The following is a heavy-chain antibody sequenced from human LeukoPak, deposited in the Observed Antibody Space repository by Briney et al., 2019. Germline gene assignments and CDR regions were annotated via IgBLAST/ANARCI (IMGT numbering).Heavy chain of an antibody. Sequence: SETLSLTCSVSGGSISSSSSYWGWIRQPPGKGLEWIGSIYYSGSSFDNPALKSRVTISVDTSKNQFSLKLSSVTAADTAVYYCARVQRITIFGVVHNWFDPWGQGTLVTVSS. J-gene: IGHJ5*02. D-gene: IGHD3-3*01. CDR3: ARVQRITIFGVVHNWFDP. CDR2: IYYSGSS. V-gene: IGHV4-39*07. CDR1: GGSISSSSSY.